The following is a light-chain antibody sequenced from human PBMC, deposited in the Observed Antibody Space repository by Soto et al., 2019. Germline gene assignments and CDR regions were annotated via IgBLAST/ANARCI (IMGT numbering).Light chain of an antibody. CDR2: GNN. J-gene: IGLJ1*01. CDR1: SSNIRAGFD. V-gene: IGLV1-40*01. CDR3: QSYDSSLSGYV. Sequence: QSVLTQPPSVSGAPGQRVSISCSGSSSNIRAGFDVHWYQQLPGTAPKLLIYGNNNRPSRVPDRFSGSKSGTSASLAITGLQAEDEADYYCQSYDSSLSGYVFGTGTKVTVL.